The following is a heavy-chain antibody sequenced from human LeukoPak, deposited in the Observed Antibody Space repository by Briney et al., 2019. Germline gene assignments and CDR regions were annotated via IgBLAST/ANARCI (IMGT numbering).Heavy chain of an antibody. D-gene: IGHD2-15*01. Sequence: GGSLRLSCAASGFTFDDYGMSWVRQAPGKGLEWVSSISSSSTYIKYADSVKGRFTISRDNAKNSLYLQMNSLRAEDTAVYYCARGKWSTRHWGQGTLVTVSS. CDR2: ISSSSTYI. CDR1: GFTFDDYG. J-gene: IGHJ4*02. CDR3: ARGKWSTRH. V-gene: IGHV3-21*01.